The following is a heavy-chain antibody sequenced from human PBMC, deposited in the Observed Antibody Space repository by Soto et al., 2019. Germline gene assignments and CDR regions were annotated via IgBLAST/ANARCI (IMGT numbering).Heavy chain of an antibody. Sequence: SGPTLVNPTPTLTLTCTFSGFSLTSQTRVSWIRQSPGKAPEWLARIDWDNYKFYSPSLKTRLTISKDTSSNQVVLTMTNMDPVDTATYYCARTTIPAGFDYWGQGILVTVSS. CDR3: ARTTIPAGFDY. V-gene: IGHV2-70*04. D-gene: IGHD2-2*01. CDR2: IDWDNYK. CDR1: GFSLTSQTR. J-gene: IGHJ4*02.